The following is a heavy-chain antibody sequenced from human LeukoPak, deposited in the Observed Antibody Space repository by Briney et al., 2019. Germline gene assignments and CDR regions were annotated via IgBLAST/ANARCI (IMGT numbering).Heavy chain of an antibody. D-gene: IGHD2-8*01. J-gene: IGHJ3*02. CDR3: ARGVIVLMVYAYTDAFDI. CDR1: GYTFTSYY. CDR2: INPSGGST. V-gene: IGHV1-46*03. Sequence: ASVKVSCKASGYTFTSYYMHWVRQAPGQGLEWMGIINPSGGSTSYAQKFQGRVTMTRDTSTSTVYMELSSLRSEDTAVYYCARGVIVLMVYAYTDAFDIWGQGTMVTVSS.